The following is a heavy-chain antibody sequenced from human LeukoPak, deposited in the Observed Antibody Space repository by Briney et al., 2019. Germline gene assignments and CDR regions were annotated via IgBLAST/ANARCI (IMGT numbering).Heavy chain of an antibody. CDR2: IDSGSRDT. Sequence: PGGSLRLSCAASGFTFSNSAMTWVRQAPGKALEWVSSIDSGSRDTYYADSVRGRFTISRDNAKNSLYLQMNSLRAEDTAVYYCTRGGTFGVDISGYWGQGTLVTVST. D-gene: IGHD3-3*01. CDR1: GFTFSNSA. V-gene: IGHV3-21*01. CDR3: TRGGTFGVDISGY. J-gene: IGHJ4*02.